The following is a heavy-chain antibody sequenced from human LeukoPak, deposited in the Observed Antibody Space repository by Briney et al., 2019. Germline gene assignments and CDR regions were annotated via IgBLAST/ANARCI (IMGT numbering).Heavy chain of an antibody. V-gene: IGHV4-61*02. CDR1: GVSISSGSYY. J-gene: IGHJ4*02. Sequence: SQTLSLTCTVSGVSISSGSYYWGWIRQPAGKGLECIGRIYTSGSTNYNPSLKSRVTISVDTSKNQFSLKLSSVTAADTAVYNYARDKGVGAWAFDFWGQGTLVTVSS. CDR2: IYTSGST. D-gene: IGHD1-26*01. CDR3: ARDKGVGAWAFDF.